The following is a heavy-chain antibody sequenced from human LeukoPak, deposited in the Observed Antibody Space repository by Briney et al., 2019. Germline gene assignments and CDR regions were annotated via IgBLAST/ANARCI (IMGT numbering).Heavy chain of an antibody. CDR3: ARSGIEDIVLMVYAHFDY. J-gene: IGHJ4*02. D-gene: IGHD2-8*01. Sequence: SETLSLTCAVYGGSFSGYYWSWIRQPTGKGLEWIGEINHSGSTNYNPSLKSRVTISVDTSKNQFSLKLSSVTAADTAVYYCARSGIEDIVLMVYAHFDYWGQGTLVTVSS. CDR1: GGSFSGYY. CDR2: INHSGST. V-gene: IGHV4-34*01.